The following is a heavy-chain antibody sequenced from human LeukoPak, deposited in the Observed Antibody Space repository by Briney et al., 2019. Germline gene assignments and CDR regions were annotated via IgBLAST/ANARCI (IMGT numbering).Heavy chain of an antibody. CDR2: ISSRGSTV. CDR1: GFTFSSFE. Sequence: GGSVRLSCAASGFTFSSFEMNWVRQAPGKGLEWVSYISSRGSTVYYADSVQGRFTISRDNLKNSLSLQMNSLRAEDTAVYYCARESNNYYSGMDVWGQGTTVTVSS. J-gene: IGHJ6*02. CDR3: ARESNNYYSGMDV. V-gene: IGHV3-48*03.